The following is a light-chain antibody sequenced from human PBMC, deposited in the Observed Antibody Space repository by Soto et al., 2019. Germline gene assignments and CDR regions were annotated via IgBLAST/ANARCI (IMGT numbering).Light chain of an antibody. CDR3: SSYARSNNVL. CDR2: EVS. CDR1: SSDIGGYNF. J-gene: IGLJ7*01. V-gene: IGLV2-8*01. Sequence: QSALTQPPSASGSPGQSGAISCTGTSSDIGGYNFVSWYQQHPGKAPKVLIYEVSKRASGVPDRFSGSKSGNTASLTVTGLQAEDEADYYCSSYARSNNVLFGGGTQLTVL.